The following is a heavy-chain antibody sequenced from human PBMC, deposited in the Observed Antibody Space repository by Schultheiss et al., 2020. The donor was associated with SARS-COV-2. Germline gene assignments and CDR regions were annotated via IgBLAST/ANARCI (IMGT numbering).Heavy chain of an antibody. CDR3: AASGSYSPIDY. D-gene: IGHD1-26*01. V-gene: IGHV3-23*01. CDR2: ISGSGGST. Sequence: GESLKISCAASGFTFSSYSMNWVRQAPGKGLEWVSAISGSGGSTYYADSVKGRFTISRDNSKNTLYLQMNSLRAEDTAVYYCAASGSYSPIDYWGQGTLVTVSS. J-gene: IGHJ4*02. CDR1: GFTFSSYS.